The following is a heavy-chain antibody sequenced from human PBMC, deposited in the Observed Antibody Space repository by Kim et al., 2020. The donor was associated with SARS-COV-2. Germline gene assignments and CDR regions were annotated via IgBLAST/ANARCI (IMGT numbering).Heavy chain of an antibody. CDR2: K. J-gene: IGHJ4*02. D-gene: IGHD4-4*01. V-gene: IGHV3-48*01. CDR3: ARSNKGFDY. Sequence: KHYAASVKGRFTISRDNVKNSLYLQMDSLRAEDTAVYFCARSNKGFDYCGQGTLVTVSS.